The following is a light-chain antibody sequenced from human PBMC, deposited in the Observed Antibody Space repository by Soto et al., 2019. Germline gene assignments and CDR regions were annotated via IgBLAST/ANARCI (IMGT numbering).Light chain of an antibody. V-gene: IGKV1-39*01. CDR1: QSIDTY. J-gene: IGKJ1*01. Sequence: DIHMTQSPSSLSASVGDRVTITCRASQSIDTYLNWYQQKPGKAPKFLIYAASSLQSGVPSRFSGGGSGTDFTLTISSLQPEDFATYYCQQSYSTPPTFGQGTKVEIK. CDR3: QQSYSTPPT. CDR2: AAS.